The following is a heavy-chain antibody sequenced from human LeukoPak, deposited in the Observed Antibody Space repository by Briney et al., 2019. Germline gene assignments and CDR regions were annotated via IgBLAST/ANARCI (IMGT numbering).Heavy chain of an antibody. CDR1: GASISSYY. CDR3: AREHYYDSSGYYYVESDAFDF. V-gene: IGHV4-4*07. CDR2: FYTSGST. J-gene: IGHJ3*01. Sequence: SETLSLTCTVSGASISSYYWSWIRQPAGKGLECIRRFYTSGSTNYNPSLKSRVAISVDKSNNQFSLKLSSATAADTAIYYCAREHYYDSSGYYYVESDAFDFWGQGTMVTVSS. D-gene: IGHD3-22*01.